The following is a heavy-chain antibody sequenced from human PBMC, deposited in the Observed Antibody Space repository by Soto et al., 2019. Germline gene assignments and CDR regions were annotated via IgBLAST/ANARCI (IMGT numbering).Heavy chain of an antibody. J-gene: IGHJ4*02. Sequence: SETLSLTCAVYGGSFSGYYWSWIRQPPGKGLEWIGEINHSGSTNYNPSLKSRVTISVDTSKNQFSLKLSSVTAADTAVYYCARERTGTAFDYWGQGTLVTVSS. CDR2: INHSGST. V-gene: IGHV4-34*01. CDR3: ARERTGTAFDY. CDR1: GGSFSGYY. D-gene: IGHD1-7*01.